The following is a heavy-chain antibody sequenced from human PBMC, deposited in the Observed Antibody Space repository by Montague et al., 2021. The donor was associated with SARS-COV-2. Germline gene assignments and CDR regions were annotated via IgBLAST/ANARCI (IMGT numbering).Heavy chain of an antibody. CDR1: GGSISSSSYY. CDR2: IYYGRST. CDR3: ARQGGDIVVVIAIRGPYYFDY. J-gene: IGHJ4*02. Sequence: SETLSLTCTVSGGSISSSSYYWGWIRQPPGKGLGWIGTIYYGRSTYYNPSLKSRVTISVDTSKNQVSLKLSSVTAADTAVYYCARQGGDIVVVIAIRGPYYFDYWGQGTLVTVSS. D-gene: IGHD2-21*01. V-gene: IGHV4-39*01.